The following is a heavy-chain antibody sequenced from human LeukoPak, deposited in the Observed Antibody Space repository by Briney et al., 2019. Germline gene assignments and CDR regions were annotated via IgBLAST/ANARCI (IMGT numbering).Heavy chain of an antibody. Sequence: SETLSLTCTVSGGSISSYYWSWIRQPPGKRLEWIGYIYYSGSTNYNPSLKSRVTISVDTSKNQFSLKLSSVTAADTAVYYCARLPANYDILTGYIYYFDYWGQGTLVTVSS. D-gene: IGHD3-9*01. J-gene: IGHJ4*02. CDR1: GGSISSYY. CDR2: IYYSGST. CDR3: ARLPANYDILTGYIYYFDY. V-gene: IGHV4-59*01.